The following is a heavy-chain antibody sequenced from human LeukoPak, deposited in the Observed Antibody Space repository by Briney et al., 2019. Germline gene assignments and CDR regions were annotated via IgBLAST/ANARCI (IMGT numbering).Heavy chain of an antibody. CDR1: GFTFSSYA. CDR3: VRDQGAPDY. J-gene: IGHJ4*02. V-gene: IGHV3-48*01. D-gene: IGHD1-26*01. Sequence: GGSLRLSCAASGFTFSSYAMNWVRQAPGKGLEWISYISDSSTTIYYADSAKGRFTTSRDNAKNSLRLQMNSLRVEDTAVYYRVRDQGAPDYWGQGTLVTVSS. CDR2: ISDSSTTI.